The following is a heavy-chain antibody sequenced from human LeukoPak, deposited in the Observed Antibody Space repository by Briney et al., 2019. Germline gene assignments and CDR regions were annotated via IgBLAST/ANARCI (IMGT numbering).Heavy chain of an antibody. CDR2: INHSGST. V-gene: IGHV4-34*01. D-gene: IGHD3-3*01. J-gene: IGHJ5*02. CDR1: GGSFSGYY. CDR3: ARGYDFWSGYYRQNWFDP. Sequence: SETPSLTCAVYGGSFSGYYWSWIRQPPGKGLEWIGEINHSGSTNYNPSLKSRVTISVDTSKNQFSLKLSSVTAADTAVYYCARGYDFWSGYYRQNWFDPWGQGTLVTVSS.